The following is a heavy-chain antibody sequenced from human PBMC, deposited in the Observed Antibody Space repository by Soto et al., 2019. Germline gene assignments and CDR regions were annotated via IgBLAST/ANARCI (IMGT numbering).Heavy chain of an antibody. CDR3: AMRAYYISEGCKRGCCGVDV. V-gene: IGHV1-69*12. CDR2: IIPMSNTA. D-gene: IGHD3-10*01. J-gene: IGHJ6*02. Sequence: QVQLVQSGAEVKTPGSSVKVSCKASGGFFNTYAISWVRQAPGQGLEWMGAIIPMSNTAKYAQNFRDRVTFTADGSTSTAYMDLSSLRSEETAVYYCAMRAYYISEGCKRGCCGVDVWGQGPTVTVSS. CDR1: GGFFNTYA.